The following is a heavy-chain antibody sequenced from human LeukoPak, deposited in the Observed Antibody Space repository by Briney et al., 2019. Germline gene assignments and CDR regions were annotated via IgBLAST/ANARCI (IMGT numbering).Heavy chain of an antibody. CDR2: IYYSGST. D-gene: IGHD3-10*01. V-gene: IGHV4-31*03. CDR3: VRDARELFDAFDI. J-gene: IGHJ3*02. CDR1: GGSISSGGYY. Sequence: SETLSLTCTVSGGSISSGGYYWSWIRQHPGKGLEWIGYIYYSGSTYYNPSLKSRVTISVDTSKNQFSLKLSSVTAADPAVYYCVRDARELFDAFDIWGQGTMVTVSS.